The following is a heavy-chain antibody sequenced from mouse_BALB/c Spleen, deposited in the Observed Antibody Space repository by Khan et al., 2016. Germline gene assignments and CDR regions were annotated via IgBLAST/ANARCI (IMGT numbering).Heavy chain of an antibody. V-gene: IGHV3-8*02. Sequence: EVQLQESGPSLVTPSQTLSLTCSVTGDSITSGYWNWIRKFPGNKLEYMGYISYSGTTYYNPSLKSRISITRDTSKNQYNLQLNSVTTEETATYYCARSSTASYHAMDDWGQGTSVTVSS. CDR3: ARSSTASYHAMDD. CDR2: ISYSGTT. CDR1: GDSITSGY. J-gene: IGHJ4*01. D-gene: IGHD1-2*01.